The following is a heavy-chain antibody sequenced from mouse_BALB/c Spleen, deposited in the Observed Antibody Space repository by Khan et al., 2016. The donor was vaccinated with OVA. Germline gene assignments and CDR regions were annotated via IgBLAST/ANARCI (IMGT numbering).Heavy chain of an antibody. Sequence: QVQLKQSGAELVKPGASVKISCKASGYTFTSFYMYWVKQRPGQGLEWIGGINPSNGDTHFYEKFKSKATLTVDKSSTTAYMQFSSLTSEDSAVYSGARSGYGNPFAYWGQGTLVTVSA. CDR1: GYTFTSFY. D-gene: IGHD2-1*01. CDR3: ARSGYGNPFAY. J-gene: IGHJ3*01. V-gene: IGHV1S81*02. CDR2: INPSNGDT.